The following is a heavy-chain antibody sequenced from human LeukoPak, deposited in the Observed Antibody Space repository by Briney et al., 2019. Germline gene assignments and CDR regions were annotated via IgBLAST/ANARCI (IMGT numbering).Heavy chain of an antibody. J-gene: IGHJ4*02. V-gene: IGHV3-20*04. D-gene: IGHD6-6*01. CDR1: GFTFDDYG. Sequence: GGSLRLSCAVSGFTFDDYGMSWVRQAPGKWLEWVSGINWNGGSTGYADSVKGRFTISRANAKNSLYLQMNRLRAEDTALYYCARTRIAARVGRLFDYWGQGTLVTVSS. CDR3: ARTRIAARVGRLFDY. CDR2: INWNGGST.